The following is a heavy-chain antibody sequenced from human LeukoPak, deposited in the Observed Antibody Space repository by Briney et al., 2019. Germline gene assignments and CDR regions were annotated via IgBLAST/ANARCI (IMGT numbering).Heavy chain of an antibody. CDR3: AKGFNDFWSGYLTFDY. CDR1: GFTFSSYA. J-gene: IGHJ4*02. CDR2: ISGSGGST. V-gene: IGHV3-23*01. D-gene: IGHD3-3*01. Sequence: GGSLRLSCAASGFTFSSYAMSWVRQAPGKGLEWVSAISGSGGSTYYTDSVKGRITIFRDNSKNTLYLQMNSLRAEDTAVYYCAKGFNDFWSGYLTFDYWGQGTLVTVSS.